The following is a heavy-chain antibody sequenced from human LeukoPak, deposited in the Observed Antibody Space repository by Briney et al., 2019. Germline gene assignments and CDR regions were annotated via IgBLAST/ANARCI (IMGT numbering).Heavy chain of an antibody. CDR1: GGSISSYY. J-gene: IGHJ4*02. D-gene: IGHD6-13*01. Sequence: SATLSLTCTVSGGSISSYYWSWIRQPARKGLEWIGRIYSTGSTNYNPSLKSRATMSVDTSKNQFSLRLRSVTAADTAVYYCARQIASAGTAGFDFWGQGALVTVSS. V-gene: IGHV4-4*07. CDR2: IYSTGST. CDR3: ARQIASAGTAGFDF.